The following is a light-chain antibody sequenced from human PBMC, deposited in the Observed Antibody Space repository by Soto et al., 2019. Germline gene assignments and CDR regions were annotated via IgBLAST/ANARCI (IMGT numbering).Light chain of an antibody. CDR1: QDIKDS. CDR3: QQYDSLPLT. Sequence: DIQMTQSPSSLSASVRDRVSITCQASQDIKDSLNWYQQKPGKAPKLLIYDASTLETGVPSRFSGGGSGTQFTLIISSLQLGDAATYYCQQYDSLPLTFGGGTKVEIK. J-gene: IGKJ4*01. CDR2: DAS. V-gene: IGKV1-33*01.